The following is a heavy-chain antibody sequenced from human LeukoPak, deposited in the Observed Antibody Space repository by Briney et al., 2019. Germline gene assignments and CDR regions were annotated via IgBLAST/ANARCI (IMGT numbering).Heavy chain of an antibody. CDR1: GYTFTGYY. J-gene: IGHJ5*02. Sequence: ASVKVSCKTSGYTFTGYYIHWVRQAPGQGLEWMGIINPSGGSTSYAQKFQGRVTMTRDTSTSTVYMELSSLRSEDTAVYYCARDHGRAIPYNWFDPWGQGTLVTVSS. CDR2: INPSGGST. CDR3: ARDHGRAIPYNWFDP. V-gene: IGHV1-46*01.